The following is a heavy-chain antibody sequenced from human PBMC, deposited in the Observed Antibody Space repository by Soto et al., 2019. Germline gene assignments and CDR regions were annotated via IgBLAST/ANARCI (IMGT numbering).Heavy chain of an antibody. CDR3: AKDVVTASPQTPDDWFDP. V-gene: IGHV3-30*18. D-gene: IGHD2-15*01. CDR1: GFTFSSYG. Sequence: QVQLVESGGGVVQPGRSLRLSCAASGFTFSSYGMHWVRRAPGKGLEWVAVISYDGSNKYYADSVKGRFTISRDNSKNTLYLQMNSLRAEDTAVYYCAKDVVTASPQTPDDWFDPWGQGTLVTVSS. CDR2: ISYDGSNK. J-gene: IGHJ5*02.